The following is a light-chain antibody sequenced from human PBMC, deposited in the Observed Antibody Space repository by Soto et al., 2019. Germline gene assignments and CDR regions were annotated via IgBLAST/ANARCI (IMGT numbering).Light chain of an antibody. CDR2: DAS. V-gene: IGKV1-5*01. CDR1: ESISRW. Sequence: DIQMTQYPSTLSASIGDRVTITCRASESISRWLAWYQQKPGKAPKLLIYDASSLESGVPSRFSGSGSGTDFTLTIRSLQPEDFATYYCQQYNTYSTFGQGTKVDIK. CDR3: QQYNTYST. J-gene: IGKJ1*01.